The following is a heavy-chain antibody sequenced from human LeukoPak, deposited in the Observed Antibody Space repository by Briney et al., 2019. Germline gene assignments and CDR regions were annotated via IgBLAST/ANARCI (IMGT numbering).Heavy chain of an antibody. CDR3: ARSLIFSAYYDY. CDR2: MNPNSGDT. V-gene: IGHV1-8*03. J-gene: IGHJ4*02. CDR1: GYTFTNYD. Sequence: GASVKVSCKASGYTFTNYDINWVRQATGQGLEWMGWMNPNSGDTAYAQRFLGRVTITRNTSISIAYMELSSPRSEDTAVYYCARSLIFSAYYDYWGQRTLVTVSS. D-gene: IGHD2-8*01.